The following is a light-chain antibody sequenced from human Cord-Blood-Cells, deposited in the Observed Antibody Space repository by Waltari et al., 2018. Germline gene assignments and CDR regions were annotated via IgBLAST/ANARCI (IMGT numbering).Light chain of an antibody. CDR2: SNN. J-gene: IGLJ3*02. V-gene: IGLV1-44*01. Sequence: QSVLTQPPSASGTPGQRVTISCSGSSSNIGSHTVNWYQQLPETAPKLLIYSNNQRPSGVPDRFSGSKSGTSASLAISGLQSEDEADYYCAAWDDSLNGPVFGGGTKLTVL. CDR3: AAWDDSLNGPV. CDR1: SSNIGSHT.